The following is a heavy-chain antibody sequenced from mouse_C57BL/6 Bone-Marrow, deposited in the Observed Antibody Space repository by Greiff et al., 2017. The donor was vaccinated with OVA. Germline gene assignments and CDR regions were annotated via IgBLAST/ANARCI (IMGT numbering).Heavy chain of an antibody. V-gene: IGHV5-9-1*02. Sequence: EVKVVESGEGLVKPGGSLKLSCAASGFTFSSYAMSWVRQTPEKRLEWVAYISSGGDYIYYADTVKGRFTISRDNARNTLYLQMSSLKSEDTAMYYCTRAYGQDFDYWGQGTTLTVSS. D-gene: IGHD1-2*01. CDR2: ISSGGDYI. J-gene: IGHJ2*01. CDR3: TRAYGQDFDY. CDR1: GFTFSSYA.